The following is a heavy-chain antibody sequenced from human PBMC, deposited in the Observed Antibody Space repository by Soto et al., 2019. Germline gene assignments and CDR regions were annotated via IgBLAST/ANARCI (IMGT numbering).Heavy chain of an antibody. J-gene: IGHJ6*03. CDR2: ISGSGGST. Sequence: AGGSLRLSCAASGFTFSSYAMSWVRQAPGKGLEWVSAISGSGGSTYYADSVKGRFTISRDNSKNTLYLQMNSLRAEDTAVYYCAKELRFLRIYYYYMDVWGKGTTVTVSS. CDR1: GFTFSSYA. D-gene: IGHD5-12*01. CDR3: AKELRFLRIYYYYMDV. V-gene: IGHV3-23*01.